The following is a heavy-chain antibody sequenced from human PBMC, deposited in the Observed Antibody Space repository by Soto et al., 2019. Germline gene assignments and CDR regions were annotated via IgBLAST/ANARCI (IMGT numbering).Heavy chain of an antibody. J-gene: IGHJ5*02. CDR1: GYSFTSYW. Sequence: GESLKISCTGSGYSFTSYWIGWVRQMPGKGLEWMGIIYPGDSDTRYSPSFQGQVTISADKSISTAYLQWSSLKASDTAMYYCARAPRLVPAAYNWFDPWGQGTLVTVSS. CDR2: IYPGDSDT. D-gene: IGHD2-2*01. V-gene: IGHV5-51*01. CDR3: ARAPRLVPAAYNWFDP.